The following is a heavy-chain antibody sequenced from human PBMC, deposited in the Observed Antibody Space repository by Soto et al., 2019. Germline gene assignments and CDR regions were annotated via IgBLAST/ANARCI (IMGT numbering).Heavy chain of an antibody. CDR3: AREWRTTYGDYGNFGY. J-gene: IGHJ4*02. D-gene: IGHD4-17*01. Sequence: EVQLVESGGGLVQPGGSLRLSCAASEFTFSNYWMNWVRQAPGKGLEWVANIKRDGSEKYYVDSVKGRFTISRDNTKNSLYLQMNSLRAEDTAVYYCAREWRTTYGDYGNFGYWGQGTLVTVSS. CDR2: IKRDGSEK. V-gene: IGHV3-7*03. CDR1: EFTFSNYW.